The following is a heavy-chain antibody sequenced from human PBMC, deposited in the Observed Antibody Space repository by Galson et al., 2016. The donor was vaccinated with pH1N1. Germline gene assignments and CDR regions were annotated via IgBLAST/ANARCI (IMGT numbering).Heavy chain of an antibody. V-gene: IGHV4-4*07. D-gene: IGHD2-2*01. Sequence: ETLSLTCTVSAGSLSSYYWSWIRQPAGKGLEWIGRIYTSGSTSYNPSLKSRVTMSVDTSKNKFSLKLTSLTAADTAVYYCAREYLVVGEGWEYGLDVWGQGTTVTVSS. CDR3: AREYLVVGEGWEYGLDV. CDR2: IYTSGST. J-gene: IGHJ6*02. CDR1: AGSLSSYY.